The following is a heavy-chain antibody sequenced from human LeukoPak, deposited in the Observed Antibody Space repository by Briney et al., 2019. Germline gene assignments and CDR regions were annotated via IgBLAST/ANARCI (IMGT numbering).Heavy chain of an antibody. CDR3: VRVGREPALLDY. CDR1: GFTFSNYA. Sequence: PGGSLRLSCAASGFTFSNYAMHWVRQAPGKGLEWVAVISYDGSNKYHADSVKGRFTISRDNAKNTLYLQTNSLRAEDTAVYYCVRVGREPALLDYWGQGTLVTVSS. D-gene: IGHD1-26*01. V-gene: IGHV3-30-3*01. J-gene: IGHJ4*02. CDR2: ISYDGSNK.